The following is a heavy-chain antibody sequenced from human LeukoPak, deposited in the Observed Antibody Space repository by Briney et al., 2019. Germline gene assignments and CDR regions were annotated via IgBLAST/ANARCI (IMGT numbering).Heavy chain of an antibody. Sequence: GGSLRLSCAASGFTFSSYWMSWVRQAPGKGLEWVANIKEDGSEKYYVDSVKGRFTISRDNAKNSLYLQVNSLRVEDTAAYYCARVHYSSGWYIDYWGQGTLVTVSS. V-gene: IGHV3-7*01. CDR1: GFTFSSYW. J-gene: IGHJ4*02. CDR2: IKEDGSEK. D-gene: IGHD6-19*01. CDR3: ARVHYSSGWYIDY.